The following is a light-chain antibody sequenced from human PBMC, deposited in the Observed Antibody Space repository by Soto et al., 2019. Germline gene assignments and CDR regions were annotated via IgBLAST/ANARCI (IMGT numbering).Light chain of an antibody. J-gene: IGKJ1*01. CDR1: QTISSNF. V-gene: IGKV3-20*01. Sequence: EIVLTQSPGTLSLSPGDTATLSCRAIQTISSNFLAWYQQKPGQAPRLLIYTVSTRATGVPDRFSGSGSGTDFTLTNTRLETDDFAVYYCQQCGSSPWTFGRGTKVEIK. CDR2: TVS. CDR3: QQCGSSPWT.